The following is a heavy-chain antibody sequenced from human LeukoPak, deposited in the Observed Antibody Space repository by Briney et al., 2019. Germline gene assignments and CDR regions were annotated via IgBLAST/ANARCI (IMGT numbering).Heavy chain of an antibody. D-gene: IGHD3-10*01. V-gene: IGHV1-18*01. CDR2: ISAYNGNT. CDR3: ARDCWERRRHYYGSGSYYSGYYYGMDV. Sequence: GASVKVSCKASGYTFTSYGISWVRQAPGQGLEWMGWISAYNGNTNYAQKLQGRVTMTTDTSTSTAYMELRSLRSDDTAVYYCARDCWERRRHYYGSGSYYSGYYYGMDVWGQGTTVTVSS. CDR1: GYTFTSYG. J-gene: IGHJ6*02.